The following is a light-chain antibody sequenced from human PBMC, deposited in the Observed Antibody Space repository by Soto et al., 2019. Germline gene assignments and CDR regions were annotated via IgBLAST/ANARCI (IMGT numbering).Light chain of an antibody. CDR3: QQYKTYWT. CDR2: KAS. V-gene: IGKV1-5*03. Sequence: DLQMTQSPSTLSAAIGDRVIITCRASQSISRWLAWYQQKPGKAPKLLIYKASTLDDGVPSRFSGTGSGTEFTLTITSLQPDDFATYYCQQYKTYWTFGQGTKLEL. J-gene: IGKJ1*01. CDR1: QSISRW.